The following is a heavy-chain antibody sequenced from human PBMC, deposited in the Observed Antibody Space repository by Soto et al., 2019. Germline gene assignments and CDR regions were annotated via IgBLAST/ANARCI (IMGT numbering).Heavy chain of an antibody. J-gene: IGHJ4*02. CDR2: IKEDGSGT. Sequence: EVQLVESGGNLVQPGGSLRLSCAASGFTFSDFWMSWVRRAPGRGLEWVANIKEDGSGTYYVDSVEGRFTISRDNAKKSLYLQMNSLRAEDTALYYCARGGSHSSDSWGQGALVTVSS. CDR1: GFTFSDFW. CDR3: ARGGSHSSDS. D-gene: IGHD1-26*01. V-gene: IGHV3-7*05.